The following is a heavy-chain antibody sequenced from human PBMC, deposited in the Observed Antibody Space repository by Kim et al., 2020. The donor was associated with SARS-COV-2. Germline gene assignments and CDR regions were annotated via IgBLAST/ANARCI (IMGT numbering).Heavy chain of an antibody. Sequence: GESLKISCKGSGYTFTTSWIAWVRQMPGKGLEYMGIIYPGDSGTRYNQSFEGQVTISDDKSISTVFLHWGSLKASDTAMYYCARSYGDQAFDVWGQRTMITVSS. V-gene: IGHV5-51*01. D-gene: IGHD4-17*01. J-gene: IGHJ3*01. CDR1: GYTFTTSW. CDR2: IYPGDSGT. CDR3: ARSYGDQAFDV.